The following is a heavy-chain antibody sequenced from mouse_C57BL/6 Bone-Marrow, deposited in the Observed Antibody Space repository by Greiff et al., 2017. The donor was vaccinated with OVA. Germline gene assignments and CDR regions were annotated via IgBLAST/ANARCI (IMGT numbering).Heavy chain of an antibody. Sequence: QVQLKQPGAELVRPGSSVKLSCKASGYTFTSYWMDWVKQRPGQGLEWIGNIYPSDSETHYNQKFKDKATLTVDKSSSTAYMQLSSLTSEDSAVYYCARSVITTGAWFAYWGQGTLVTVSA. V-gene: IGHV1-61*01. CDR2: IYPSDSET. CDR1: GYTFTSYW. J-gene: IGHJ3*01. CDR3: ARSVITTGAWFAY. D-gene: IGHD1-1*01.